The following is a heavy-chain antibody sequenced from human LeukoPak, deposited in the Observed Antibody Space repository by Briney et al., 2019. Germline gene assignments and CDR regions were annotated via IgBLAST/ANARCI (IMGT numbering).Heavy chain of an antibody. J-gene: IGHJ4*02. V-gene: IGHV4-59*01. CDR3: ARSSMVRRIHFDY. D-gene: IGHD3-10*01. CDR2: IYYSGST. Sequence: SETLSLTCTVSGGSISSYYWSWIRQPPGKGLEWIGYIYYSGSTNYNPSLKSRVTISVDTSKNQFSLKLSSVTAADTAVYYCARSSMVRRIHFDYWGQGTLVTVSS. CDR1: GGSISSYY.